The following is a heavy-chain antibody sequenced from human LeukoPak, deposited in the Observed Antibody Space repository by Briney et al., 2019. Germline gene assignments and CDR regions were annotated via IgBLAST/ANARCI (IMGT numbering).Heavy chain of an antibody. J-gene: IGHJ4*02. V-gene: IGHV7-4-1*02. Sequence: EASVTVSCTASGCTFTNYTINWVRLAPGQGLEWMGWIDTNTGNPTYAQGFAGRFVLSLDTSVTTTYLQISSLKAEDTAVYFCTRGRDTTGYFVYWGQGTLVTVSS. CDR1: GCTFTNYT. CDR2: IDTNTGNP. CDR3: TRGRDTTGYFVY. D-gene: IGHD3-22*01.